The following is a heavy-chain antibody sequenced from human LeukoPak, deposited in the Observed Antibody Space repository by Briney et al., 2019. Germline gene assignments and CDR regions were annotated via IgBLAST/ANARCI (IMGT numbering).Heavy chain of an antibody. Sequence: ASVKVSCKASGYTFTSYDINWVRQATGQGLEWMGWTNPNSGNTGYAQKFQGRVTMTRNTSISTAYMELSSLRSEDTAVYYCARVVYSSSWYSDYWGQGTLVTVSS. D-gene: IGHD6-13*01. V-gene: IGHV1-8*01. J-gene: IGHJ4*02. CDR3: ARVVYSSSWYSDY. CDR2: TNPNSGNT. CDR1: GYTFTSYD.